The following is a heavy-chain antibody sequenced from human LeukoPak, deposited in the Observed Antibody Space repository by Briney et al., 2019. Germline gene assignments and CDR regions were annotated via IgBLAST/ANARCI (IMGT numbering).Heavy chain of an antibody. CDR3: AKGRGRLNVNRGVYNYHYYMEV. Sequence: ASVKVSCKASGYTFTGYYMHWVRQAPGQGLEWMGWINPNSGGTNYAQKFQGRVTITADKSTSTAYMELSSLGSEDTAIYYCAKGRGRLNVNRGVYNYHYYMEVWGTGTTVIVS. D-gene: IGHD3-10*01. CDR2: INPNSGGT. J-gene: IGHJ6*03. CDR1: GYTFTGYY. V-gene: IGHV1-2*02.